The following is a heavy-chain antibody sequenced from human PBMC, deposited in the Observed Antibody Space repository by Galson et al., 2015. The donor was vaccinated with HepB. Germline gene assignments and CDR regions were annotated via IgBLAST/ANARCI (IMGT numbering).Heavy chain of an antibody. V-gene: IGHV3-48*02. CDR2: ISGSGSTM. J-gene: IGHJ4*02. CDR1: GFTFSTYS. D-gene: IGHD3-22*01. Sequence: SLRLSCAASGFTFSTYSMNWVRQAPGKGLEWLSYISGSGSTMFYADSVKGRFTISRDNAKNSLNLQMNSLRDEDTAVYFCAKDGHDGSGRSLDYWGQGTLVTVSP. CDR3: AKDGHDGSGRSLDY.